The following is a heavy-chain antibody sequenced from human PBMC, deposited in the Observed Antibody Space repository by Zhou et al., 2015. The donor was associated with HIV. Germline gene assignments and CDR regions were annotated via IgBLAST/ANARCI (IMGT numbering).Heavy chain of an antibody. D-gene: IGHD4-17*01. J-gene: IGHJ4*02. Sequence: EVRLVESGGNLVQPGRSLRLSCAASGFNFIDYAMHWVRHAPGKGLEWVSGISWNGAGQGYADSVKGRFTISRDNARNSLYLQLNSLRDEDTAVYYCARIHDYSDYVSFGDFWGQGTLVTVSS. CDR2: ISWNGAGQ. CDR1: GFNFIDYA. V-gene: IGHV3-9*01. CDR3: ARIHDYSDYVSFGDF.